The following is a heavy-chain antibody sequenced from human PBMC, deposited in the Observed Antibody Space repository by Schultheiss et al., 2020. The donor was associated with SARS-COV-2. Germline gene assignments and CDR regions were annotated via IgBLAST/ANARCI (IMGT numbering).Heavy chain of an antibody. Sequence: ASVKVSCKASGYTFTSYAMNWVRQAPGQGLEWMGWINPNSGGTNYAQKFQGRVTMTRDTSISTAYMELSSLRSEDTAVYYCARGNVDTAMVTPNYFDYWGQGTLVTVSS. CDR2: INPNSGGT. CDR3: ARGNVDTAMVTPNYFDY. D-gene: IGHD5-18*01. V-gene: IGHV1-2*02. CDR1: GYTFTSYA. J-gene: IGHJ4*02.